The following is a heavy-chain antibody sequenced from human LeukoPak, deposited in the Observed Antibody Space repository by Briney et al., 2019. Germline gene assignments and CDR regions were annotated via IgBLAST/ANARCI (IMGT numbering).Heavy chain of an antibody. CDR1: GFTFSSYE. CDR2: ISSSGSTI. CDR3: ATTLQLDV. J-gene: IGHJ6*02. Sequence: GGSLRLSCAASGFTFSSYEMNWVRQAPGKGLEWVSYISSSGSTIYYADSVKGRFTISRDNAKNSLYLQMNSLGDEDTAVYYCATTLQLDVWGQGTTVTVSS. V-gene: IGHV3-48*03.